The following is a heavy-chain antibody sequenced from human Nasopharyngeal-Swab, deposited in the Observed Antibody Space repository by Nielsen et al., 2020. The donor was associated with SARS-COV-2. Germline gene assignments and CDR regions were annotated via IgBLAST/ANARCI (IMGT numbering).Heavy chain of an antibody. CDR2: ISYDGSNK. CDR3: ARNNYGSPRVPVHLLYYYYYGMDV. Sequence: GGSLRLSCAASGFTFSSYAMHWVRQAPGKGLEWVAVISYDGSNKYYADSVKGRFTISRDNSKNTLYLQMNSLRAEDTAVYYCARNNYGSPRVPVHLLYYYYYGMDVWGQGTTVTVSS. CDR1: GFTFSSYA. V-gene: IGHV3-30-3*01. J-gene: IGHJ6*02. D-gene: IGHD4-11*01.